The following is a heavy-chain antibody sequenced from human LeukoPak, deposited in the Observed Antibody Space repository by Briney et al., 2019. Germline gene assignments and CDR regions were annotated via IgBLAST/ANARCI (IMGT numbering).Heavy chain of an antibody. CDR2: ISAYNGNT. CDR3: VRVGSSHSAGFDP. Sequence: GASVKVSCKASGYTFTRYGISWVRQSAGQGLEWMGWISAYNGNTKYATKLQGRVTMTTDTSTSTAYMELRSLRSDDTAVYFCVRVGSSHSAGFDPWGQGTLVTVSS. CDR1: GYTFTRYG. D-gene: IGHD2-2*01. V-gene: IGHV1-18*01. J-gene: IGHJ5*02.